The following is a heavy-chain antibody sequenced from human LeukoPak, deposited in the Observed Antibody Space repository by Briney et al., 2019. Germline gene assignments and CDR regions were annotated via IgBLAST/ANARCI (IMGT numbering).Heavy chain of an antibody. CDR2: IMWRSGST. CDR3: ARGGGLDV. Sequence: PGGSLRLSCAVSGFTSDDHAMHWVRQASGKGLEWVAGIMWRSGSTGYGDSVKGRFTISRDNAKNSLYLQMSNLRAEDTAVYFCARGGGLDVWGQGATVTVSS. J-gene: IGHJ6*02. V-gene: IGHV3-9*02. D-gene: IGHD3-16*01. CDR1: GFTSDDHA.